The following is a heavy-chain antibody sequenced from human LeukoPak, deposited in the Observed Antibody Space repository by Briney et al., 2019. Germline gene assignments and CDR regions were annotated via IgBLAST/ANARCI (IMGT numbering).Heavy chain of an antibody. CDR1: GFTFDDYA. J-gene: IGHJ6*02. Sequence: GGSLRLSCAASGFTFDDYAMHWVRHAPGKGLGWVSGISWNSGTKGYADSVKGRFTISRDNAKNSLYLQMNSLRGEDAALYYCAVLHYYAMDVWGQGTTVTVSS. D-gene: IGHD2-8*01. CDR3: AVLHYYAMDV. V-gene: IGHV3-9*01. CDR2: ISWNSGTK.